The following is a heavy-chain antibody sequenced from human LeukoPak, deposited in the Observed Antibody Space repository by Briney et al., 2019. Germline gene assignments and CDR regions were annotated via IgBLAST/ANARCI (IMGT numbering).Heavy chain of an antibody. D-gene: IGHD3-22*01. CDR2: IYYGGST. J-gene: IGHJ4*02. Sequence: SETLSLTCTVSGGSISSSSYYWGWIRQPPGKGLEWIGSIYYGGSTSYNPSLKSQVTISVDTSKNQFSLRLSSVTAADTAVYYCARHAYYYASSGSWHYFGYWGQGALLTVSS. CDR3: ARHAYYYASSGSWHYFGY. CDR1: GGSISSSSYY. V-gene: IGHV4-39*01.